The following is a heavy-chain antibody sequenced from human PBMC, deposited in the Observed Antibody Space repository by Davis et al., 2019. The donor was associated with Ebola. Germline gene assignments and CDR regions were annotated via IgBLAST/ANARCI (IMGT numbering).Heavy chain of an antibody. CDR1: GGSISSSSYY. Sequence: PSETLSLTCTVSGGSISSSSYYWGWIRQPPGKGLEWIGSIYYSGSTYYNPSLKSRVTISVDTSKNPFSLKLSSVTAADTAVYYCARGVHYYYGMDVWGQGTMVTVSS. CDR2: IYYSGST. V-gene: IGHV4-39*07. J-gene: IGHJ6*02. CDR3: ARGVHYYYGMDV.